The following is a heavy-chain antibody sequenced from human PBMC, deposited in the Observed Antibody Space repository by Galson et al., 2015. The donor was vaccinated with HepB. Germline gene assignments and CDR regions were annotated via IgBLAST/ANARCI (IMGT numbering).Heavy chain of an antibody. D-gene: IGHD1-26*01. CDR3: ARNGIVGARTFDY. Sequence: SLRLSCAASGFTFSDYYMSWIRQAPGKGLEWVSYISSSSSYTNYADSVKGRFTISRDNAKNSLYLQMNSLRAEDTAVYYCARNGIVGARTFDYWGQGTLVTVSS. V-gene: IGHV3-11*06. CDR2: ISSSSSYT. J-gene: IGHJ4*02. CDR1: GFTFSDYY.